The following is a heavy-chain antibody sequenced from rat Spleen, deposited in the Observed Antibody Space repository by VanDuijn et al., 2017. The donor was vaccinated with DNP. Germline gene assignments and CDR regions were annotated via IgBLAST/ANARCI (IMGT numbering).Heavy chain of an antibody. J-gene: IGHJ2*01. Sequence: EVQLQESGPGLVKPSQSLSLTCSVTGYSITRNYWGWIRKFPGNKMEWIGHISYSGTTTYSPSLKSRISITRDTSKNQFFLQLNSVTTEDTATYYCARYTTGVDYWGQGVMVTVSS. CDR3: ARYTTGVDY. CDR2: ISYSGTT. D-gene: IGHD1-11*01. CDR1: GYSITRNY. V-gene: IGHV3-1*01.